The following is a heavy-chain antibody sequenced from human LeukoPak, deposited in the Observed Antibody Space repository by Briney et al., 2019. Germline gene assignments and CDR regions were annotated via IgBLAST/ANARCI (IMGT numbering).Heavy chain of an antibody. CDR2: IIPIFGTA. D-gene: IGHD2-2*01. CDR1: GGTFSSYA. CDR3: ARSIVVVPERPDRYYYMDV. J-gene: IGHJ6*03. Sequence: ASVKVSCKASGGTFSSYAISWVRQAPGQGLEWMGGIIPIFGTANYAQKFQGRVTITTDESTSTAYMELSSLRSEDTAVYYCARSIVVVPERPDRYYYMDVWGKGTTVTVSS. V-gene: IGHV1-69*05.